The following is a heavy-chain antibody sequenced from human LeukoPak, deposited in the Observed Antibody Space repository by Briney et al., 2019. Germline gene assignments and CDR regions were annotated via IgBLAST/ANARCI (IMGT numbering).Heavy chain of an antibody. D-gene: IGHD2-2*01. CDR3: ARGLEIIPAARSGAFDI. J-gene: IGHJ3*02. CDR2: MNPKSGNT. V-gene: IGHV1-8*03. CDR1: GYTFTSCD. Sequence: ASVKVSCKASGYTFTSCDINWVRQATGQGLEWMGWMNPKSGNTGYAQKFQGRVTITRNTSISTAYMELGSLRSEDTAVYYCARGLEIIPAARSGAFDIWGQGTMVTVSS.